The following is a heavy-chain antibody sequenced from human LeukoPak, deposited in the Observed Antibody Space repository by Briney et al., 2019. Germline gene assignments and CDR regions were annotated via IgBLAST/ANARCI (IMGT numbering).Heavy chain of an antibody. CDR3: AKIIAAADRGRNY. CDR1: GFTFSSYA. J-gene: IGHJ4*02. Sequence: GGSLRLSCAASGFTFSSYAMSWVRQAPGKGLEWVSAISGSGGSTYYADSVNGRFTISRDNSKNTLYLQMNSLRAEDTAVYYCAKIIAAADRGRNYWGQGTLVTVSS. CDR2: ISGSGGST. D-gene: IGHD6-13*01. V-gene: IGHV3-23*01.